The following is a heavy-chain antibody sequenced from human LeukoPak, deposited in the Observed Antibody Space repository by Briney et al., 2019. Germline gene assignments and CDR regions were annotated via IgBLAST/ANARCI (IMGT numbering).Heavy chain of an antibody. CDR2: IGGDGTA. D-gene: IGHD3-10*01. V-gene: IGHV3-43*02. CDR1: GIPFDDHA. Sequence: GGSLRLSCVASGIPFDDHAFHWVRQAPGKGLEWVSLIGGDGTAYYADSVKGRFTISRDNSKNSLYMQMNGLKTEDSASYYCTKDFSGSYENWGQGTLVTVSS. CDR3: TKDFSGSYEN. J-gene: IGHJ4*02.